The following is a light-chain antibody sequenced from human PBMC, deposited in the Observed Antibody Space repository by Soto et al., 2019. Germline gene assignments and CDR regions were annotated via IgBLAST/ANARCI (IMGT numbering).Light chain of an antibody. Sequence: DIQMTQSPSSVSASVGDRVTITCRASQDISSWLAWYQQKPGKAPNLLIYAASSLQSGVPSRFSGSGSGTDFNLTINSLQPEDIATYYCQQTNSFPRTFGQGTKVEVK. CDR1: QDISSW. CDR2: AAS. V-gene: IGKV1-12*01. J-gene: IGKJ1*01. CDR3: QQTNSFPRT.